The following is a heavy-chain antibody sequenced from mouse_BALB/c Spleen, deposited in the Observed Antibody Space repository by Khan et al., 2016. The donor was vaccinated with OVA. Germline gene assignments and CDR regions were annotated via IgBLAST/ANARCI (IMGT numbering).Heavy chain of an antibody. CDR1: GYTFTNHW. Sequence: QVRLQQSGAELVRPGASVKLSCQASGYTFTNHWINWVKQRPGQGLEWIGNIYPSDSYTNYNHQFKDKATLTVDKSSSAAYMQLSSPTSEDSAVYYCTRGDPGSFDYWGQGTTLTVSS. J-gene: IGHJ2*01. CDR2: IYPSDSYT. V-gene: IGHV1-69*02. CDR3: TRGDPGSFDY. D-gene: IGHD2-13*01.